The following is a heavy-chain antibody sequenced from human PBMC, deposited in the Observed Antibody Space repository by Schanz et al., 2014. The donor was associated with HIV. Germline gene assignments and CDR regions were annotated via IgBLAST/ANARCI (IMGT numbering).Heavy chain of an antibody. J-gene: IGHJ6*02. V-gene: IGHV3-20*04. Sequence: EVQLVESGGGVVRPGGSLRLSCAASGFTFDDYGMSWVRQAPGKGLEWVAHMIWNNGIYYADSVKGRFTISRDNAKNTLFLQMNNLREDDTAVYYCTRDGGCSGSACYGYGMDVWGQGTTVTVSS. CDR1: GFTFDDYG. CDR3: TRDGGCSGSACYGYGMDV. CDR2: MIWNNGI. D-gene: IGHD1-26*01.